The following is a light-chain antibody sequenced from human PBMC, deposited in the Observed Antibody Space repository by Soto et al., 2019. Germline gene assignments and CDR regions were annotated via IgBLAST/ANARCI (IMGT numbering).Light chain of an antibody. CDR2: DAS. J-gene: IGKJ1*01. CDR1: QSISHF. Sequence: DIQITHAPSTLFASAFGSVNRTFLASQSISHFLAWYQQKPGKVPKLLIYDASNLGSGVPSRFSGSGSGTDFTLTISGLQPDDFTTYYCQQYTSYSRAFGKG. V-gene: IGKV1-5*01. CDR3: QQYTSYSRA.